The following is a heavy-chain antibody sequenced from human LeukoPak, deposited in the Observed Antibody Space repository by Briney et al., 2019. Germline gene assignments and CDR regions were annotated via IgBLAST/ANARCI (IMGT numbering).Heavy chain of an antibody. D-gene: IGHD6-13*01. CDR2: ISSSGSTI. CDR1: RFTFSSYE. V-gene: IGHV3-48*03. CDR3: ARDLGYSSSWTRWFDP. J-gene: IGHJ5*02. Sequence: GGSLRLSCAASRFTFSSYEMNWVRQAPGKGLEWVSYISSSGSTIYYADSVKGRFTISRDNAKNSLYLQMNSLRAEDTAVYYCARDLGYSSSWTRWFDPWGQGTLVTVSS.